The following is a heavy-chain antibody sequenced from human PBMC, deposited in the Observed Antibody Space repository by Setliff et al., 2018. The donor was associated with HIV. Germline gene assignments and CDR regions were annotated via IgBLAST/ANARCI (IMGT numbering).Heavy chain of an antibody. CDR2: INPKSGNT. J-gene: IGHJ4*02. CDR3: ARAIAWGGSYWNFDY. D-gene: IGHD1-26*01. CDR1: GYTFTDYY. V-gene: IGHV1-2*02. Sequence: ASVKVSCKASGYTFTDYYIHWVRQAPGQGLEWMGWINPKSGNTKYAQKFQDRVTMTRDTSISTAYMELSRLTSDDTAVYYCARAIAWGGSYWNFDYWGQGTLVT.